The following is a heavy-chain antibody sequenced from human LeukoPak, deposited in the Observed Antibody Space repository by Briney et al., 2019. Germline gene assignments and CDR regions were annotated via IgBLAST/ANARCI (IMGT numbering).Heavy chain of an antibody. CDR1: GYSISSGYY. CDR2: IYRSGST. J-gene: IGHJ6*03. Sequence: SETLSLTCTVSGYSISSGYYWVWIRQTPGKGLEWIGSIYRSGSTNYNPSLKSRVTISVDTSKNQFSLKVNSVTAADTALYYCARGDCSSTICYSPMDVWGKGTTVTVSS. CDR3: ARGDCSSTICYSPMDV. V-gene: IGHV4-38-2*02. D-gene: IGHD2-2*01.